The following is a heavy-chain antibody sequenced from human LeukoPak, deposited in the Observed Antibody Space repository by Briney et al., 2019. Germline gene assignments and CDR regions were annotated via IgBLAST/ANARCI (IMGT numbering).Heavy chain of an antibody. CDR3: ARQEDIVVVPAAAPFDY. D-gene: IGHD2-2*01. J-gene: IGHJ4*02. CDR1: GYSFTSYW. V-gene: IGHV5-51*01. CDR2: IYPGDSDT. Sequence: GESLKISCQGSGYSFTSYWIGWVRQMPGKGLEWMGIIYPGDSDTRYSPSFQGQVTISADKSISTAYLQWSSLKASDTAMYYCARQEDIVVVPAAAPFDYWGQGTLVTVPS.